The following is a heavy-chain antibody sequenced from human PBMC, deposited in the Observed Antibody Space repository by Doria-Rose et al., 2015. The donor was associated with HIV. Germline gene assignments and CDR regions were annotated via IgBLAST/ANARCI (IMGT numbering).Heavy chain of an antibody. D-gene: IGHD3-16*01. J-gene: IGHJ3*01. CDR2: IKSKPDGGTT. CDR3: TTDRFFPS. Sequence: PGKGLEWVGRIKSKPDGGTTEYAAPVKGRFSISRDDSKNTLSLQMNVLKTEDTAVYYCTTDRFFPSWGQGTMVTVSS. V-gene: IGHV3-15*07.